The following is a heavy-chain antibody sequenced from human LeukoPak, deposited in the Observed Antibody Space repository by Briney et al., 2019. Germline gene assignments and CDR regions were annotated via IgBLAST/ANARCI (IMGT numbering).Heavy chain of an antibody. CDR3: ARQNRYYYGSGSYYFDY. D-gene: IGHD3-10*01. J-gene: IGHJ4*02. Sequence: GESLKISCKGSGYSFTGYWIGWVRQMPGKGLEWMGIIYPGDSDTRYSPSFQGQVTISADKSISTAYLQWSSLKASDTAMYYCARQNRYYYGSGSYYFDYWGQGTLVTVSS. V-gene: IGHV5-51*01. CDR2: IYPGDSDT. CDR1: GYSFTGYW.